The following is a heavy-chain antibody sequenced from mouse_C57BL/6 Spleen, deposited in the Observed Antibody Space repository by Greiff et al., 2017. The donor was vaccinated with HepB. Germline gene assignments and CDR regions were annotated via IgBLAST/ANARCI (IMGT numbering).Heavy chain of an antibody. CDR3: AREEGDYVGTRFDY. V-gene: IGHV1-64*01. CDR1: GYTFTSYW. J-gene: IGHJ2*01. D-gene: IGHD2-4*01. Sequence: QVQLQQPGAELVKPGASVKLSCKASGYTFTSYWMHWVKQRPGQGLEWIGMIHPNSGSTNYNEKFKSKATLTVDNSSSTAYMQLSSLTSEDSAVYYGAREEGDYVGTRFDYWGQGTTLTVSS. CDR2: IHPNSGST.